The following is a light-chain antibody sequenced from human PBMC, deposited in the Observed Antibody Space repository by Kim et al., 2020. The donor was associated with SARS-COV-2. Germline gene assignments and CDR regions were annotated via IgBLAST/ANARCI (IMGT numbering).Light chain of an antibody. CDR3: QKYGSSHRT. CDR1: QSISSSS. CDR2: GAS. Sequence: EIVLTQSPGTLSLSPGEGATLSCRASQSISSSSLAWYQQKPGQAPRLLIYGASNRATGIPDRFSGSGSGTDFTLTISRLEPEDFAVYYCQKYGSSHRTFGQGTTVEI. J-gene: IGKJ1*01. V-gene: IGKV3-20*01.